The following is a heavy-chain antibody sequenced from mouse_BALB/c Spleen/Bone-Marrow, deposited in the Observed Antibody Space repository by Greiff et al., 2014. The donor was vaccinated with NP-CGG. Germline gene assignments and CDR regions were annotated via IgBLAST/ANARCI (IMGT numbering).Heavy chain of an antibody. J-gene: IGHJ3*01. CDR1: GYTFTSYW. V-gene: IGHV1-69*02. CDR3: ARRELGPRWFTY. D-gene: IGHD3-1*01. CDR2: IDPSDSYT. Sequence: LVESGAEFVKPGASVKLSCKASGYTFTSYWMHWVKQRPGQGLEWIGEIDPSDSYTNYNQKFKGKATLTVDKSSSTAYMQRSSLTSEDSAVYYCARRELGPRWFTYWGQGTLVTVSA.